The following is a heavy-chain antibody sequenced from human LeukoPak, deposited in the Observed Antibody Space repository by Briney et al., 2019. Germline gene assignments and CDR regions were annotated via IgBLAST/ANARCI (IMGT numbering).Heavy chain of an antibody. D-gene: IGHD5-18*01. CDR3: ARPRISSGYIYAYLY. J-gene: IGHJ4*02. Sequence: ASVKVSCKASGYTFTAYYMHWVRQAPGQGLEWMGWINPNTGDTNYAQTFQGRVTMTRDASINTAYMELSRLRSDDTAVYYCARPRISSGYIYAYLYWGQGTLVTVSS. CDR2: INPNTGDT. V-gene: IGHV1-2*02. CDR1: GYTFTAYY.